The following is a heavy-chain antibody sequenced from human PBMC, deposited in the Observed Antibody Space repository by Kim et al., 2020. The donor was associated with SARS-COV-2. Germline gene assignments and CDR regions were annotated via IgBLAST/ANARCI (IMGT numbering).Heavy chain of an antibody. D-gene: IGHD2-15*01. J-gene: IGHJ4*02. CDR3: ARVKGDYCSGGSCYPDY. Sequence: GESLQISCKGSGYRFTSYWIGWVRQMPGKGLEWMGIIYPGDSNTRYSPSFQGQVTISADKSISTAYLQWSSLKASETAMYYCARVKGDYCSGGSCYPDYWGQGTLVTVSS. CDR2: IYPGDSNT. V-gene: IGHV5-51*01. CDR1: GYRFTSYW.